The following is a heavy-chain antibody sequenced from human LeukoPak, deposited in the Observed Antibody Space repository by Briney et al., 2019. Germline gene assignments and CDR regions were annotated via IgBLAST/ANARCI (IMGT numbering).Heavy chain of an antibody. Sequence: SETLSLTCTVSGGSISSYYWSWIRQPPGKGLEWIGYIYYRGSTNYNPSLKSRVTISVDTSKNQFSLKLSSVTAADTAVYYCARQARASIFGVVIRNWFDPWGQGTLVTVSS. J-gene: IGHJ5*02. CDR2: IYYRGST. CDR3: ARQARASIFGVVIRNWFDP. CDR1: GGSISSYY. D-gene: IGHD3-3*01. V-gene: IGHV4-59*08.